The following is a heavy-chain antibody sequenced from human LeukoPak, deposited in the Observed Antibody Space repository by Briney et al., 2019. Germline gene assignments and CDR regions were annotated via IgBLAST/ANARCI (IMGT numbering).Heavy chain of an antibody. CDR3: ARGHKSSGPLGWFDP. D-gene: IGHD3-22*01. J-gene: IGHJ5*02. CDR2: INHSGST. CDR1: GGSFSGYY. V-gene: IGHV4-34*01. Sequence: SETLSLTCAVYGGSFSGYYWSWIRQPPGKGLEWIGEINHSGSTNYNPSLKSRVTRSVDTSKNQFSLKLSSVPAADTAVYYCARGHKSSGPLGWFDPWGQGTLVTVSS.